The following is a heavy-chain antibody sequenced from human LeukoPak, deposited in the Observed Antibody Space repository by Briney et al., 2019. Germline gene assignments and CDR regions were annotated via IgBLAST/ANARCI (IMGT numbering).Heavy chain of an antibody. J-gene: IGHJ4*02. D-gene: IGHD6-13*01. Sequence: ASVTVSCKASGYTFTDYYVHWFRQAPGQGLEWMGWINCDNCGAHLARNFQARVTMTRGTSIATASMELTRLRPVDTAVYYCARDSRAAVGTFFDYWGQGTPVTVSS. CDR1: GYTFTDYY. CDR2: INCDNCGA. V-gene: IGHV1-2*02. CDR3: ARDSRAAVGTFFDY.